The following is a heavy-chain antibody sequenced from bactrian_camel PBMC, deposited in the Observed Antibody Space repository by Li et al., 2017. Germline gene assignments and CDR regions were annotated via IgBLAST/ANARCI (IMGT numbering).Heavy chain of an antibody. CDR1: GDQFGARC. V-gene: IGHV3S53*01. D-gene: IGHD2*01. Sequence: HVQLVESGGGSVQVGGSLNLSCTAEGDQFGARCMGWFRQVPGKEREGVATIDSDGTTAYVDSVKGRFTISKDRDKNTLYLLMNSLKPGDTAMYYCAADIWPCGSVQIRKPPNYGMDYWGKGTQVTVS. CDR2: IDSDGTT. J-gene: IGHJ7*01.